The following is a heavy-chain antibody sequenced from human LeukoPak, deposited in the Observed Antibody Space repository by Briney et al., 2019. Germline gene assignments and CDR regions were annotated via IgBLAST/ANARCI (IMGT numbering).Heavy chain of an antibody. CDR3: ARTAFSSSSLGY. D-gene: IGHD6-13*01. J-gene: IGHJ4*02. CDR1: GVTFSSYW. V-gene: IGHV3-74*01. Sequence: PGGSLRLSCAASGVTFSSYWMHWVRQAPGKGLVWVSRISGDETATSYADSVKGRFTISRDNAKNTLYLQLSSLRAEDTSVYYCARTAFSSSSLGYWGQGTLVTVSS. CDR2: ISGDETAT.